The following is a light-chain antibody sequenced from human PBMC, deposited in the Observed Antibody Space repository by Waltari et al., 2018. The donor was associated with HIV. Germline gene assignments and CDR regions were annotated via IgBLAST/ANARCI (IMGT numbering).Light chain of an antibody. J-gene: IGLJ2*01. CDR3: CSYAGSYTEV. CDR2: DGS. Sequence: QSALTQPRSVSGSPGQSVTISCTGTSSDVGGYNYVSWYQQHTGKAPKLMIYDGSKRPSGVPDRFSGSKSGNTASLTISGLQAEDEADYYCCSYAGSYTEVFGGGTKLTVL. V-gene: IGLV2-11*01. CDR1: SSDVGGYNY.